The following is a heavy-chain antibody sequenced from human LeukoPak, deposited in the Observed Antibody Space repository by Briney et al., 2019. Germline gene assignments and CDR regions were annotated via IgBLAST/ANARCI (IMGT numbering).Heavy chain of an antibody. CDR3: ARDRAVVQRGADAFDI. D-gene: IGHD3-22*01. V-gene: IGHV3-23*01. CDR1: GFTFSSYA. J-gene: IGHJ3*02. Sequence: GGSLRLSCAASGFTFSSYAMSWVRQAPGKGLEWVSAISGSGGSTYYADSVKGRFTISRDNSKNTLYLQMNSLRAEDTAVYYCARDRAVVQRGADAFDIWGQGTMVTVSS. CDR2: ISGSGGST.